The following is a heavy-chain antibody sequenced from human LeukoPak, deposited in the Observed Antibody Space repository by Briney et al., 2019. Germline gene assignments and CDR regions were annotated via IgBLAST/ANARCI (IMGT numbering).Heavy chain of an antibody. CDR3: AKVKGEVIGAFDI. D-gene: IGHD3-16*01. CDR2: ISYDGNNR. CDR1: GFTFSNYW. J-gene: IGHJ3*02. V-gene: IGHV3-30*18. Sequence: PGGSLRLSCAGSGFTFSNYWVHWVRQAPGKGLEWVAVISYDGNNRYYADSVKGRFTISRYNSKNTLYLQMNSLRAEDTAVYYCAKVKGEVIGAFDIWGQGTMVTVSS.